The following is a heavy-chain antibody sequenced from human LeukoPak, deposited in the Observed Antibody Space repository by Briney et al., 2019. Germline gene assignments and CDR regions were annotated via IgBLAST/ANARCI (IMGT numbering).Heavy chain of an antibody. J-gene: IGHJ4*02. V-gene: IGHV3-23*01. CDR1: GFTFSSYA. Sequence: GGSLRLSCAASGFTFSSYAMSWIRQAPGKGLEWVSAISGSGGSTYYADSVKGRFTISRDNSKNTLYLQMNSLRAEDTAVYYCAKPYDSSGYYYGIDYWGQGTLVTVSS. CDR3: AKPYDSSGYYYGIDY. CDR2: ISGSGGST. D-gene: IGHD3-22*01.